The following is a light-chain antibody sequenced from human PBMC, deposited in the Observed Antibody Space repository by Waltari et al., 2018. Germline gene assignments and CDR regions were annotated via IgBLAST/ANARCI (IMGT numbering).Light chain of an antibody. CDR2: HSS. CDR1: QDISTS. CDR3: QQGDTSPPT. J-gene: IGKJ1*01. Sequence: EIHMTQSPSSVAASVGDRVPMSCRASQDISTSLAWYQQKSGEAPSLLIYHSSTLQSGVPSRFSGAGTGTDFTLTINNLHPEDFATYFCQQGDTSPPTFGPGTKVELK. V-gene: IGKV1-12*01.